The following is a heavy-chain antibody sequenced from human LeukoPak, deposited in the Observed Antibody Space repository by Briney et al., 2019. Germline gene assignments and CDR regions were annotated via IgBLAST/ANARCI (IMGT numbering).Heavy chain of an antibody. V-gene: IGHV4-39*01. CDR1: AGSISSSYYY. D-gene: IGHD3-16*01. CDR3: ARHWDYYYYMDV. CDR2: IYYSGST. Sequence: PSETLSLTCTVSAGSISSSYYYWGWLRQPPGKGLEGIGSIYYSGSTYYNPSLKSRVTISVDTSKNQFSLKLSSVTAADTAVYYCARHWDYYYYMDVWGKGTTVTISS. J-gene: IGHJ6*03.